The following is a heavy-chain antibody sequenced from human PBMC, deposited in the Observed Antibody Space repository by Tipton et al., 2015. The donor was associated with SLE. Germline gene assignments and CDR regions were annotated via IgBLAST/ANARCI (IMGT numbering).Heavy chain of an antibody. Sequence: PGLVKPSETLSLTCTVSGGSISSSSYYWGWIRQPPGKGLEWIGSIYYSGSTYYNPSLKSRVTISVDTSKNQFSLKLSSVTAADTAVYYCARPLTGSSSPWDYWGQGTLVTVSS. CDR2: IYYSGST. CDR3: ARPLTGSSSPWDY. CDR1: GGSISSSSYY. D-gene: IGHD6-13*01. J-gene: IGHJ4*02. V-gene: IGHV4-39*01.